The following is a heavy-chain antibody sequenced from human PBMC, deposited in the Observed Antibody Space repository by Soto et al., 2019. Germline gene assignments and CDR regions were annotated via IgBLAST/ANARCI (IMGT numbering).Heavy chain of an antibody. J-gene: IGHJ4*02. CDR3: ASLSLYDILTGYYNRTPDY. V-gene: IGHV3-11*06. D-gene: IGHD3-9*01. CDR1: GFTFSDYY. CDR2: ISSRSSYT. Sequence: GGSLSLSCAASGFTFSDYYMSWIRQAPGKGLEWVSYISSRSSYTNYADSVKGRFTISRDNAKNSLYLQMNSLRAEDTAVYYCASLSLYDILTGYYNRTPDYWGQGTLVTVSS.